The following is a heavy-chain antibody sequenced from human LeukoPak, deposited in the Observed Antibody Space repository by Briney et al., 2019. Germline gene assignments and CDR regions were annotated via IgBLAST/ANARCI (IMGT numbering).Heavy chain of an antibody. CDR2: ISHDGSNK. CDR1: GFTFSSYA. Sequence: PGGSLRLSCAASGFTFSSYAMHWVRQAPGKGLDWVAVISHDGSNKYYADSVKGRFTISRDNSKNTLYLQMNSLRAEDTAVYYCARDATATIFDYWGQGTLVTVSS. D-gene: IGHD5-12*01. V-gene: IGHV3-30*04. J-gene: IGHJ4*02. CDR3: ARDATATIFDY.